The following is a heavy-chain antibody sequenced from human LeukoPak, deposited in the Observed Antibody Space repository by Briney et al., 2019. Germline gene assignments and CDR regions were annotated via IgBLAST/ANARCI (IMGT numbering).Heavy chain of an antibody. D-gene: IGHD7-27*01. CDR1: GFIFSSNW. CDR2: IKQDGSEK. Sequence: GGSLRLSCAGSGFIFSSNWMSWVRQAPGKGLEWVANIKQDGSEKYYVDSVKGRFTLSRDNAKNSVFLQMNSLRAEDSAVYCCAIIGDHTNAFDIWGQGTMVTVSS. CDR3: AIIGDHTNAFDI. V-gene: IGHV3-7*01. J-gene: IGHJ3*02.